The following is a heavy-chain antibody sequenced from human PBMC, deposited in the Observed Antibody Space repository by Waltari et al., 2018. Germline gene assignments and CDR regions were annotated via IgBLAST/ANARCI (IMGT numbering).Heavy chain of an antibody. CDR2: IRSKIYGWTA. J-gene: IGHJ6*02. D-gene: IGHD3-16*01. CDR1: GFTFGAHA. CDR3: SRVSASGDGMDV. V-gene: IGHV3-49*03. Sequence: EVQLVESGGGLVQPGRSLRLSCTTSGFTFGAHALSWFRQAPGRGLEGVGFIRSKIYGWTADYAASVKGRFTVSRDDSKSIAYLQMDSLKTEDTAVYYCSRVSASGDGMDVWGQGTTVTVSS.